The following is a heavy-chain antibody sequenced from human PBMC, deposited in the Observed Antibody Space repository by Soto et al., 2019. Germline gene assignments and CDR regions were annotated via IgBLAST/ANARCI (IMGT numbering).Heavy chain of an antibody. CDR2: VNQNGGVR. CDR1: GFIFSDSW. J-gene: IGHJ6*02. V-gene: IGHV3-7*05. Sequence: DVQLVESGGGLVQPGGSLRLSCVASGFIFSDSWMSWVRQAPGKGLEWVGNVNQNGGVRNYVDSVTGRFTISRDNAKNSLYLQMNSLRAEDTAEYYCARGHYGMGVWGQGTTVTVSS. CDR3: ARGHYGMGV.